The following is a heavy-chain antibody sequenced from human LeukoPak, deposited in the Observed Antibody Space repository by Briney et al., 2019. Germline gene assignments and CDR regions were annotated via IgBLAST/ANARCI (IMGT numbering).Heavy chain of an antibody. CDR3: ARGLGIAAAGTTLHFDY. V-gene: IGHV3-30-3*01. CDR1: GFTFSSYA. J-gene: IGHJ4*02. CDR2: ISYDGSNK. Sequence: GGSLRLSCAASGFTFSSYAMHWVRQAPGKGLEWVAVISYDGSNKYYADSVKGRFTISRDNSKNTLYLQMNSLRAEDTAVYYCARGLGIAAAGTTLHFDYWGQGTLVTVSS. D-gene: IGHD6-13*01.